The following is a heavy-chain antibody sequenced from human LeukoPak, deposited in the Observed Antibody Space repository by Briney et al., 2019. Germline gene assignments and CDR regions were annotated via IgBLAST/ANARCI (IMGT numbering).Heavy chain of an antibody. D-gene: IGHD5-24*01. CDR3: ARDVEMGTIGHYFDS. V-gene: IGHV4-31*11. CDR1: GASLRSGTYY. Sequence: PSQTLSLTCAVSGASLRSGTYYWSWLRQPPGKGLEWIGYIYHSGSTFYNPSLKSRVTISADTSENQFSLNLRSVTAADTAIYYCARDVEMGTIGHYFDSWGQGTLVTVSS. CDR2: IYHSGST. J-gene: IGHJ4*02.